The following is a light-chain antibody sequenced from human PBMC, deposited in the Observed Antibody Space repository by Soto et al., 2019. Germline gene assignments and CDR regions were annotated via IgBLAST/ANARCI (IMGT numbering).Light chain of an antibody. CDR3: QQYNSYPWT. Sequence: DILMTQSPSTLSASVGDRVTITCRASQSISSWLAWYQQKPGKAPKPLIYDASSLESGVPSRFSGSGYGTDFTLTLSSLQPDDFATYYCQQYNSYPWTFGQGTKVEIK. V-gene: IGKV1-5*01. CDR1: QSISSW. CDR2: DAS. J-gene: IGKJ1*01.